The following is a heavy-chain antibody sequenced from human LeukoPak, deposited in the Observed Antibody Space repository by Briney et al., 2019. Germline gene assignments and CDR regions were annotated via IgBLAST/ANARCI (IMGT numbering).Heavy chain of an antibody. Sequence: PSETLSLTCTVSGGSISSGDYYWSWIHQPPGKGLEWIGYIYYSGSTYYNPSLKSRVTISVDTSKNQFSLKLSSVTAADTAVYYCARDTHCSSTSCYGGDAFDIWGQGTMVTVSS. CDR1: GGSISSGDYY. CDR3: ARDTHCSSTSCYGGDAFDI. CDR2: IYYSGST. D-gene: IGHD2-2*01. J-gene: IGHJ3*02. V-gene: IGHV4-30-4*01.